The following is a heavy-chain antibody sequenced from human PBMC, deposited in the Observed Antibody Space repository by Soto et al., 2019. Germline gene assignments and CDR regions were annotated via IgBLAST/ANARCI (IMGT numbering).Heavy chain of an antibody. CDR3: ATDRKGGDYYYYYGMDV. J-gene: IGHJ6*02. CDR1: GCSVSSGNYY. D-gene: IGHD4-17*01. CDR2: MYYGGST. Sequence: SETLSLTCTFSGCSVSSGNYYCSWIRQPPGKGLEWIGYMYYGGSTNYNPSLKSRATISVDTSKNQFSLKLSSVTAADTAVYYCATDRKGGDYYYYYGMDVWGQGTTVTVSS. V-gene: IGHV4-61*01.